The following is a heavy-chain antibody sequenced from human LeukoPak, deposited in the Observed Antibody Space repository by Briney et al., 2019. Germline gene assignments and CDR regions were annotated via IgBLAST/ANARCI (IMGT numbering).Heavy chain of an antibody. Sequence: SETLSLTCAVYGGSFSGYYWSWIRQPPGKGLEWIGEINHSGSTNYNPSLKSRVTISVDTSKNQFSLKLSSVTAADTAVYYCARGLGMATMPSSSYWGQGTLVTVSS. CDR2: INHSGST. J-gene: IGHJ4*02. CDR3: ARGLGMATMPSSSY. CDR1: GGSFSGYY. D-gene: IGHD5-24*01. V-gene: IGHV4-34*01.